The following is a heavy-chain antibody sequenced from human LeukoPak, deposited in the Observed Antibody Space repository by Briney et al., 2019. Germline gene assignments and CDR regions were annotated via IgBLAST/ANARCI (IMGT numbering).Heavy chain of an antibody. D-gene: IGHD1-7*01. CDR3: AKGGNYARLDY. Sequence: PGGSLRLSCAASGFSFTDSAMTWVRQAPGKGLEWVSAISTSGGDTIYTDSVKGRFTISRDNSKNTLYLQMNSLRAEDTAKYYCAKGGNYARLDYWGQGTLVTVSS. CDR2: ISTSGGDT. CDR1: GFSFTDSA. V-gene: IGHV3-23*01. J-gene: IGHJ4*02.